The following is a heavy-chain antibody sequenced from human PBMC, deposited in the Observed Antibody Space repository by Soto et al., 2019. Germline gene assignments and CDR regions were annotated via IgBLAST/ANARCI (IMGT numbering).Heavy chain of an antibody. CDR1: GFTFSSYS. Sequence: GGSLRLSCAASGFTFSSYSMNWVRQAPGKGLEWVSCISSSGSTIYYADSVKGRFTISRDNAKNSLYLQMNSLRAEDTAVYYCAREFSSLGAPANWGQGTLVTVSS. J-gene: IGHJ4*02. CDR3: AREFSSLGAPAN. CDR2: ISSSGSTI. D-gene: IGHD2-2*01. V-gene: IGHV3-48*01.